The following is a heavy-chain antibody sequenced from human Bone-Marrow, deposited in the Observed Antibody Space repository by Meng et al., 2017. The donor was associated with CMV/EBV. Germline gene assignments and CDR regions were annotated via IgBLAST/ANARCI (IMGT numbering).Heavy chain of an antibody. Sequence: CKGCGYGFSGCWISGVRLMPGKGLEWMGRMGHSDSYTSCSPTFQGHVTISADKTISNAYLQWRSLKVSDTAMYYCARHGTDSSGYYAWGQGTLVTVSS. CDR1: GYGFSGCW. V-gene: IGHV5-10-1*01. CDR2: MGHSDSYT. J-gene: IGHJ5*02. CDR3: ARHGTDSSGYYA. D-gene: IGHD3-22*01.